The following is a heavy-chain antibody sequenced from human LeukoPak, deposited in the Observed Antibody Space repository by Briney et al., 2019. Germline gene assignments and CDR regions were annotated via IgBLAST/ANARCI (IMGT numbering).Heavy chain of an antibody. CDR2: IYYSGST. V-gene: IGHV4-30-4*01. J-gene: IGHJ4*02. D-gene: IGHD3-9*01. Sequence: SQTLSLTCTVSGGSISSGDYYWSWIRQPPGKGLEWIGYIYYSGSTYYDPSLKSRVTISVDTSKNQFSLKLSSVTAADTAVYYCAREPYFDWLLRGVFDYWGQGTLVTVSS. CDR3: AREPYFDWLLRGVFDY. CDR1: GGSISSGDYY.